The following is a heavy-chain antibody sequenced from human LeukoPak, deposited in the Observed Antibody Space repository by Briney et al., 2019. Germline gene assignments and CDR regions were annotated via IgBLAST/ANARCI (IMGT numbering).Heavy chain of an antibody. J-gene: IGHJ4*02. CDR3: ARDLTIAVIAGY. V-gene: IGHV1-2*02. CDR1: GYTFTGQY. CDR2: INPNSGAT. D-gene: IGHD2-21*01. Sequence: ASVKVSCKASGYTFTGQYMHWVRQAPGQGLEWMGWINPNSGATDYVQKFQGRVALTRDTSISTVYMELNSLRAEDTAVYYCARDLTIAVIAGYWGQGTLVTVSS.